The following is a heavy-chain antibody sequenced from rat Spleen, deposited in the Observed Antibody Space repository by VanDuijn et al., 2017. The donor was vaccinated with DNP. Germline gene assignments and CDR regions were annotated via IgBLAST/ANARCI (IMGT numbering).Heavy chain of an antibody. Sequence: ELQLQESGPGLVKPSQSLSLTCSVTGYSITSNYWGCVQQFPGNKMKYIGHISFSGTTNYNPSLKSRIYISRDTSTNHFFLLLNSVTTVDTATYYCARWTRYFDSWGQGVMVTVSS. CDR2: ISFSGTT. CDR3: ARWTRYFDS. D-gene: IGHD1-7*01. V-gene: IGHV3-1*01. CDR1: GYSITSNY. J-gene: IGHJ2*01.